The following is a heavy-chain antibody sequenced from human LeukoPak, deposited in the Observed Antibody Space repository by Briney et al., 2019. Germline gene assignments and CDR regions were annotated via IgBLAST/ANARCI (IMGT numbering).Heavy chain of an antibody. V-gene: IGHV4-39*07. CDR1: GGSISSSSYY. CDR2: IYYSGST. D-gene: IGHD1-26*01. CDR3: ARVNFYGSYILAAFDI. J-gene: IGHJ3*02. Sequence: SETLSLTCTVSGGSISSSSYYWGWIRQPPGKGLEWIGSIYYSGSTYYNPSLKSRVTISVDTSKNQFSLKLSSVTAADTAVYYCARVNFYGSYILAAFDIWGQGTMVTVSS.